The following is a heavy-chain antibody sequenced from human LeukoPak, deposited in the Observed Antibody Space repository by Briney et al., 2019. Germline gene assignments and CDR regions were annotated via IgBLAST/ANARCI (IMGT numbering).Heavy chain of an antibody. D-gene: IGHD4-17*01. CDR1: GFTFDDYA. V-gene: IGHV3-43*02. J-gene: IGHJ4*02. CDR2: ISGDGDRT. CDR3: AKGHVDYGDYGAFDY. Sequence: GGSLRLSCAASGFTFDDYAMHWVRQAPGEGLEWVSLISGDGDRTYYADSVKGRFTISRDNSKNSLYLQMNSLRTEDTALYYCAKGHVDYGDYGAFDYWGQGTLVTVSS.